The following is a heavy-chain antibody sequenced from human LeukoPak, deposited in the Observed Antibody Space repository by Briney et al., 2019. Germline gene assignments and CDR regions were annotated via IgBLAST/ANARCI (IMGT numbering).Heavy chain of an antibody. V-gene: IGHV4-59*12. J-gene: IGHJ4*02. D-gene: IGHD6-19*01. CDR3: ARDMGTTGWYTFDY. Sequence: SETLSLTCTVSGGSISSYYWSWIRQPPGKGLQFIGYMHYTGSTNYNPSLESRVTLSVDTSKNQFSLKLRSVTPEDTAVYFCARDMGTTGWYTFDYWGQGTLVTVSS. CDR1: GGSISSYY. CDR2: MHYTGST.